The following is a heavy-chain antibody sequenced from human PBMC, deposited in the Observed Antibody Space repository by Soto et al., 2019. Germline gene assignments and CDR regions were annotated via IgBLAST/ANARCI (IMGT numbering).Heavy chain of an antibody. CDR2: ISSSGSTI. J-gene: IGHJ6*02. CDR1: GFTFSSYE. CDR3: ARVLHYYDSSGLDV. V-gene: IGHV3-48*03. Sequence: GGSLRLSCAASGFTFSSYEMNWVRQAPGKGLEWVSYISSSGSTIYYADSVKGRFTISRDNAKNSLYLQMNSLRAEDTAVYYCARVLHYYDSSGLDVWGQGTTVTVSS. D-gene: IGHD3-22*01.